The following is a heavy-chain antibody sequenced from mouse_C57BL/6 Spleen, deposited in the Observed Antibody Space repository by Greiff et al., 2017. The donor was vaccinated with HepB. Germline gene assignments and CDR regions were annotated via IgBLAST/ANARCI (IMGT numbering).Heavy chain of an antibody. Sequence: VQLQQPGAELVMPGASVKLSCKASGYTFTSYWMHWVKQRPGQGLEWIGEIDPSDSYTNYNQKFKGKSTLTVDKSSSTAYMQLSSLTSEDSAVYYCARVGGLRRDYAMDYWGQGTSVTVSS. CDR2: IDPSDSYT. V-gene: IGHV1-69*01. D-gene: IGHD2-4*01. CDR3: ARVGGLRRDYAMDY. J-gene: IGHJ4*01. CDR1: GYTFTSYW.